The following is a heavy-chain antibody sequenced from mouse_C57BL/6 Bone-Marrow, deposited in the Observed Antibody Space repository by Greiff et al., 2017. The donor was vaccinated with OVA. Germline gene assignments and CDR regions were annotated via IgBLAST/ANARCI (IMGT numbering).Heavy chain of an antibody. Sequence: QVQLQQPGAELVKPGASVKMSCKASGYTFTSYWITWVKQRPGQGLEWIGDLYPGSGSTNYNEKFKSKATLTVDTSSSTAYMQLSSLTSEDAAVYYCAREEGQLRPFAYWGQGTLVTVSA. CDR2: LYPGSGST. D-gene: IGHD3-2*02. CDR3: AREEGQLRPFAY. CDR1: GYTFTSYW. V-gene: IGHV1-55*01. J-gene: IGHJ3*01.